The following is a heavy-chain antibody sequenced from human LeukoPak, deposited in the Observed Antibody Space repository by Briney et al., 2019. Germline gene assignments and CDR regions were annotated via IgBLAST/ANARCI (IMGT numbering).Heavy chain of an antibody. CDR1: GFTFSSYA. Sequence: GGSLRLSCAASGFTFSSYAMSWVRQASGKGLGWVSAISGSGGSTYYADSVKGRFTISRDNSKNTLYLQMNSLRAEDTAVYYYAKRRITFGGVIVGNSLDNWGQGTLVTVSS. D-gene: IGHD3-16*02. CDR2: ISGSGGST. V-gene: IGHV3-23*01. CDR3: AKRRITFGGVIVGNSLDN. J-gene: IGHJ4*02.